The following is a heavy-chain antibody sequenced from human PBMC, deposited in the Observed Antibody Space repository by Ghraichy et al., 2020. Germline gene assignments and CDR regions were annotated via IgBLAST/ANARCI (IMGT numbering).Heavy chain of an antibody. CDR3: VKAQIVGATASVFDY. CDR1: GFTFSSYA. Sequence: GALNISCSASGFTFSSYAMHWVRQAPGKGLEYVSAISSNGGSTYYADSVKGRFTISRDNSKNTLYLQMSSLRAEDTAVYYCVKAQIVGATASVFDYWGQGTLVTVSS. CDR2: ISSNGGST. J-gene: IGHJ4*02. V-gene: IGHV3-64D*06. D-gene: IGHD1-26*01.